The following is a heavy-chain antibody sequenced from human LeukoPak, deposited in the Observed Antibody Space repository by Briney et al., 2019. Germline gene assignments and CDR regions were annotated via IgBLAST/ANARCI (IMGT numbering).Heavy chain of an antibody. J-gene: IGHJ4*02. V-gene: IGHV3-23*01. Sequence: GGSLRLSCAASGFTFSSYAVSWVRQAPGKGLEWVSAITGSGGSTYYADSVKGRFTVSRDNSENTLYLQMNSLRAEDTAVYYCAKDGVLVAATPYYFDYWGQGTLVTVSS. D-gene: IGHD2-15*01. CDR1: GFTFSSYA. CDR2: ITGSGGST. CDR3: AKDGVLVAATPYYFDY.